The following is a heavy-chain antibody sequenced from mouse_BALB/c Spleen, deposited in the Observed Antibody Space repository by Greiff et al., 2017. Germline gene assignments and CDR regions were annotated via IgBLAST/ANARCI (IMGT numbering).Heavy chain of an antibody. Sequence: LVESGAELVRPGTSVKVSCKASGYAFTNYLIEWVKQRPGQGLEWIGVINPGSGGTNYNEKFKGKATLTADKSSSTAYMQLSSLTSDDSAVYFCARSDYGNYVGAMDYWGQGTSVTVSS. V-gene: IGHV1-54*01. CDR1: GYAFTNYL. J-gene: IGHJ4*01. D-gene: IGHD2-1*01. CDR2: INPGSGGT. CDR3: ARSDYGNYVGAMDY.